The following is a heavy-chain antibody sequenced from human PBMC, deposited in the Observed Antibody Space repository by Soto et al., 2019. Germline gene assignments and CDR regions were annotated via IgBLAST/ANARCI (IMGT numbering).Heavy chain of an antibody. CDR2: INHSGST. Sequence: PSETLSLTCAVYGRSFSGYYWSWIRQPPGKGLEWIGEINHSGSTNYNPSLKSRVTISVDTSKNQFSLKLSSVTAADTAVYYCAREELGYRSGGSCYDRASIDDWGQGTLVTVAS. D-gene: IGHD2-15*01. J-gene: IGHJ4*02. V-gene: IGHV4-34*01. CDR3: AREELGYRSGGSCYDRASIDD. CDR1: GRSFSGYY.